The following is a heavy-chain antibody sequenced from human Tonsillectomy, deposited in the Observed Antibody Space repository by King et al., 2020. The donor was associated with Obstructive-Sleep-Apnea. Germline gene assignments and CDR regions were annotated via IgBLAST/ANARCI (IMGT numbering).Heavy chain of an antibody. Sequence: VQLVESGGGLVKPGGSLRLSCAASGFTFSTYSMNWVRQAPGKGLEWVSSFSRSSSYIYYADSVKGRFTISRDNAKNSLYLQMNSLRAEDTAVYYCARDRTNNWNAVDAFDIWGQGTMVTVSS. CDR1: GFTFSTYS. V-gene: IGHV3-21*01. CDR2: FSRSSSYI. D-gene: IGHD1-20*01. CDR3: ARDRTNNWNAVDAFDI. J-gene: IGHJ3*02.